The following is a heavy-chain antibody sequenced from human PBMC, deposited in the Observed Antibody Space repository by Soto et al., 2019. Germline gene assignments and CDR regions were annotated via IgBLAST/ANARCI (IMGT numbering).Heavy chain of an antibody. CDR1: GFTFSGHG. V-gene: IGHV3-33*01. J-gene: IGHJ6*02. CDR2: IWYDGSNE. Sequence: VQLVESGGGVVQPGRSLRLSCAASGFTFSGHGMHWVRQAPGKGLEWVAVIWYDGSNEYYADSVKGRFTISRDNSKNTLYLQMNSLRAEDTAVYSCARDRSMDVWGQGTTVTVSS. CDR3: ARDRSMDV.